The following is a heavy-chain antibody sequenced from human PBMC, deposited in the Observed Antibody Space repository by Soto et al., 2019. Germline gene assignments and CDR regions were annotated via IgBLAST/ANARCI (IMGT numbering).Heavy chain of an antibody. CDR3: ARETTVTTVFDY. Sequence: SETLTLTCTVSGGSVSSGSYYWSWIRQPPGKGLEWIGYIYYSGSTNYNPSLKSRVTISVDTSKNQFSLKLSSVTAADTAVYYCARETTVTTVFDYWGQGTLVTVSS. J-gene: IGHJ4*02. CDR2: IYYSGST. V-gene: IGHV4-61*01. CDR1: GGSVSSGSYY. D-gene: IGHD4-17*01.